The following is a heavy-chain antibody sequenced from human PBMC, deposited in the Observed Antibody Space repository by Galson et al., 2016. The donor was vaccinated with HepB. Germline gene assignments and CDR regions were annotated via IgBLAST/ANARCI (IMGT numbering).Heavy chain of an antibody. CDR3: ARDGSIFDY. J-gene: IGHJ4*02. V-gene: IGHV3-23*01. CDR1: GFTFSTYA. Sequence: SLRLSCAASGFTFSTYAMSWVRQAPGKGLEWVSAISGSGAGTYYADSVKGRFTISRDNAKNSLYLQMSSLRAEDTAVYFCARDGSIFDYWGQGTLVTVSS. CDR2: ISGSGAGT. D-gene: IGHD2/OR15-2a*01.